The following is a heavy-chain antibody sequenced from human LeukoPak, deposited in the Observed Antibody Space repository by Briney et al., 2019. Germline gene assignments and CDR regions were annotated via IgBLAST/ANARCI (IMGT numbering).Heavy chain of an antibody. CDR2: LSYHGSNK. CDR3: QRDRRAQEDTFSYYYMDV. V-gene: IGHV3-30*04. J-gene: IGHJ6*03. D-gene: IGHD2-15*01. Sequence: GGSLRLSCAASGFTFSSYAMHWVRQAPGKGLEWVAVLSYHGSNKHYADSVKGRFIISRDNSKSTLYLQMNSLTTEDTAVYYCQRDRRAQEDTFSYYYMDVWLKGTTVTVAS. CDR1: GFTFSSYA.